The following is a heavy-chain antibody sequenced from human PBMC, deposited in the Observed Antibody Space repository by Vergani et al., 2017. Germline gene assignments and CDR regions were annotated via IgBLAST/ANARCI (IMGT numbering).Heavy chain of an antibody. D-gene: IGHD2-2*01. J-gene: IGHJ5*02. Sequence: QVQVVQSGAEVKKSGASVKVSCKTSGYTFSNYYMHWVRQAPGQGLEWMGIINPSGGHTNYAQKFQGRVTMTRDTSTSTVYMELSSLRSEDTAIYYCARSIVVVSGWFDPWGQGTLVTVSS. CDR2: INPSGGHT. CDR3: ARSIVVVSGWFDP. CDR1: GYTFSNYY. V-gene: IGHV1-46*01.